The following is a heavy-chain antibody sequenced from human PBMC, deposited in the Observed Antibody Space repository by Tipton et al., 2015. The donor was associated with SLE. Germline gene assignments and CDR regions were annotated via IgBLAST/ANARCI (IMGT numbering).Heavy chain of an antibody. V-gene: IGHV1-69*01. CDR3: ARGSIAAAGRYFDL. D-gene: IGHD6-13*01. CDR2: IIPIFGTA. Sequence: QSGAEVKKPGSSVKVSCKASGGTFSSYAISWVRQAPGQGLEWMGGIIPIFGTANYAQKFQGRVTITADESTSPASMERSRLRSEDTAVYYCARGSIAAAGRYFDLWGRGPLVPVSS. J-gene: IGHJ2*01. CDR1: GGTFSSYA.